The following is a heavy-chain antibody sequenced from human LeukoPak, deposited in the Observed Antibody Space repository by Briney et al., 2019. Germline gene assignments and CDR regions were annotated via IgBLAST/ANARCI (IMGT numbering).Heavy chain of an antibody. CDR2: INSDGSST. CDR3: AKDAYRVKMIMVRGLHYFDC. V-gene: IGHV3-74*01. D-gene: IGHD3-10*01. CDR1: GFTFSSYW. Sequence: GGSLRLSCAASGFTFSSYWMHWVRQAPGKGLVWVSGINSDGSSTRYADSVKGRFTISRDNSKNTLYLQMNSLRADDTAVYYCAKDAYRVKMIMVRGLHYFDCWGQGTLVTVSS. J-gene: IGHJ4*02.